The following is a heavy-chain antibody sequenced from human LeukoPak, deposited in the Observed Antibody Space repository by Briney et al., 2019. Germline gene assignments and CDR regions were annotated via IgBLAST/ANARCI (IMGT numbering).Heavy chain of an antibody. CDR2: IHYTGTT. D-gene: IGHD5-12*01. J-gene: IGHJ6*01. V-gene: IGHV4-59*08. CDR3: ARHSGAHSGYDEDYYYYYGMDV. CDR1: GDSIIYYY. Sequence: SETLSLTCTVSGDSIIYYYWSWIRQSPGKGLEWIGYIHYTGTTNYNPSLSSRVTISVDTSKSQVSLKLTSVTAADTAVYSCARHSGAHSGYDEDYYYYYGMDVSGQGTKVTVSS.